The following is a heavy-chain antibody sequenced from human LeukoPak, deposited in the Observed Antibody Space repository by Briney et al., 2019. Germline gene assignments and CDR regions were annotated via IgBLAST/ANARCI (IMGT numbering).Heavy chain of an antibody. CDR1: GYTFTSYD. Sequence: GASVKVSCKASGYTFTSYDINWVRQATGQGLEWMGWINPNTGDPHYAQKFQGRVTMTTDTSISTAYMALSRLRSDDTAIYYCARQLQLPLDYWGQGTLVTVSS. J-gene: IGHJ4*02. CDR3: ARQLQLPLDY. D-gene: IGHD6-6*01. V-gene: IGHV1-2*02. CDR2: INPNTGDP.